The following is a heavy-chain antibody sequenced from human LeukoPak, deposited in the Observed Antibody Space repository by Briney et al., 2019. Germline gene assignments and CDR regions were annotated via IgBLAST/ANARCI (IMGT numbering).Heavy chain of an antibody. D-gene: IGHD3-22*01. CDR3: ARGRYYDNSALNRVYYMDV. Sequence: ASVKVSCKASGYTFTSYDINWVRQATGQGLEWMGWMNPNSGNTGYAQKFQGRVTMTRNTSISTAYMELSSLRSEDTAVYYCARGRYYDNSALNRVYYMDVWGKGTTVTVSS. CDR2: MNPNSGNT. CDR1: GYTFTSYD. V-gene: IGHV1-8*01. J-gene: IGHJ6*03.